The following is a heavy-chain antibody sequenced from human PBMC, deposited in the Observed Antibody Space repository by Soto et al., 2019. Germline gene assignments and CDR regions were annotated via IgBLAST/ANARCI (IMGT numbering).Heavy chain of an antibody. Sequence: PSETLSHRCTVSGGSISSYYWSCTRQPPGKVLEWIGFIFYSDSTKYNNSLNSRVTIYVDRSSNQFSLKLSYVTAAETAVYYCARKYYYGSGSYFSPHKWFHPWGHGPLVTVS. CDR1: GGSISSYY. CDR3: ARKYYYGSGSYFSPHKWFHP. D-gene: IGHD3-10*01. CDR2: IFYSDST. V-gene: IGHV4-59*01. J-gene: IGHJ5*02.